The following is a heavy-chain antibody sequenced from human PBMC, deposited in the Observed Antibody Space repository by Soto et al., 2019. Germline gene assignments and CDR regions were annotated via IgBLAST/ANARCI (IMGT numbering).Heavy chain of an antibody. V-gene: IGHV3-23*01. D-gene: IGHD3-22*01. J-gene: IGHJ4*02. Sequence: GGSLRLACAASGFTVRRFGMSWVRQAPGKGLEWVSGISGGGNPTYYSESVKGRFTISRDSVKNTLYLQMNSLRPEDTAAYHCAKDITYDSSAYDSWGQGTPVTVSS. CDR2: ISGGGNPT. CDR1: GFTVRRFG. CDR3: AKDITYDSSAYDS.